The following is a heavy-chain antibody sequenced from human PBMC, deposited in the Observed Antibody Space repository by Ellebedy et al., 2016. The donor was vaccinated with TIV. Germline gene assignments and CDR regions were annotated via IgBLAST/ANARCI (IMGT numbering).Heavy chain of an antibody. CDR1: GFTFSTYW. Sequence: PGGSLRLSCAASGFTFSTYWMSWVRQAPGKGLEWVAKIKQDGSEKHYVDSVKGRFTIFRDNAKNTLDLQMNSLRAEDTAVYYCASSRYHYYVGNTIFAYWGQGTLVTVSS. D-gene: IGHD3-10*01. CDR2: IKQDGSEK. CDR3: ASSRYHYYVGNTIFAY. J-gene: IGHJ4*02. V-gene: IGHV3-7*03.